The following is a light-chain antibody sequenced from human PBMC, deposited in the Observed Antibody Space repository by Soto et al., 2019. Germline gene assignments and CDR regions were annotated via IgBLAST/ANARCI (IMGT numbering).Light chain of an antibody. Sequence: QSVLTQPPSASGTPGQRVTISCSGSSSNIGGNAVNWYQQLPGTTPKLLIYSNNQRPSGVPDRFSGSKSGTSASLAISGLQSEDEADYYCAAWDDSLSGYVFGTGTNLTVL. V-gene: IGLV1-44*01. CDR2: SNN. J-gene: IGLJ1*01. CDR1: SSNIGGNA. CDR3: AAWDDSLSGYV.